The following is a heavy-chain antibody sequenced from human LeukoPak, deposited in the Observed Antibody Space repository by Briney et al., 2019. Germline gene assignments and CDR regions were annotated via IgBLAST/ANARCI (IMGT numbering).Heavy chain of an antibody. D-gene: IGHD6-13*01. CDR3: ARWGSSSWPDYYGMDV. V-gene: IGHV4-59*01. CDR1: GGSMTNLY. Sequence: SETLSLTCSVSGGSMTNLYWSWIRQPPGKGLEWIGYIYYSGSTNYNPSLKSRVTISVDTSKNQFSLKLSSVTAADTAVYYCARWGSSSWPDYYGMDVWGQGTTVTVSS. CDR2: IYYSGST. J-gene: IGHJ6*02.